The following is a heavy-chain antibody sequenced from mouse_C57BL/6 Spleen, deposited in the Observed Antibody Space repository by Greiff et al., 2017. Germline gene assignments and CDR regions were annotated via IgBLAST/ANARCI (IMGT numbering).Heavy chain of an antibody. V-gene: IGHV5-6*02. CDR2: ISSGGSYT. CDR3: ARQHYDYDGWFAY. Sequence: EVKLVESGGDLVKPGGSLKLSCAASGFTFSSYGMSWVRQTPDKRLEWVATISSGGSYTYYPDSVKGRFTISRDNAKNTLYLRMSSLKSEDTAMYYCARQHYDYDGWFAYWGQGTLVTVSA. CDR1: GFTFSSYG. D-gene: IGHD2-4*01. J-gene: IGHJ3*01.